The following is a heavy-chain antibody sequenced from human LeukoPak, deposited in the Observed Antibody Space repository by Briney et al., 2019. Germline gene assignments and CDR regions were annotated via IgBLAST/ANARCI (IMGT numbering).Heavy chain of an antibody. J-gene: IGHJ4*02. CDR1: GYTFTTYG. CDR3: ARDSPIYYDSGGYDAGHN. CDR2: ISAYNGNT. D-gene: IGHD3-22*01. Sequence: ASVKVSCKASGYTFTTYGISWVRQAPGQGLEWMGWISAYNGNTNYAQKLQGRVTMTTDTSTSTAYMELRSLRSDDTAVYYCARDSPIYYDSGGYDAGHNWGQGTLVTVSS. V-gene: IGHV1-18*01.